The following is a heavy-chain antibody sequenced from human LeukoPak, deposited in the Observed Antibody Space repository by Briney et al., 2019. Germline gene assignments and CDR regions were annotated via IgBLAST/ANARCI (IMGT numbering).Heavy chain of an antibody. Sequence: GRSLRLSCAASGFTFSSCGMHWVRQAPGKGLEWVAVIWYDGSNKYYADSVKGRFTISRDNSKNTLYLQMNSLRAEDTAVYYCAKDHRRDGYNFDRYWGQGTLVTVSS. CDR3: AKDHRRDGYNFDRY. V-gene: IGHV3-33*06. CDR1: GFTFSSCG. D-gene: IGHD5-24*01. CDR2: IWYDGSNK. J-gene: IGHJ4*02.